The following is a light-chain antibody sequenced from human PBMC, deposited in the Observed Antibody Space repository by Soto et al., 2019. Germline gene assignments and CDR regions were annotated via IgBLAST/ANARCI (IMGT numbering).Light chain of an antibody. CDR1: QTISTY. CDR3: QQSDSTPYT. V-gene: IGKV1-39*01. CDR2: DAS. Sequence: DIQMTQSPSSXSASVGDRVTITCRASQTISTYLNWYQQKPGKAPRLLIYDASSLLSGVPSRFSGSGSGTDFTLTIASLQPEDFSTYYCQQSDSTPYTFGQGTKGDIK. J-gene: IGKJ2*01.